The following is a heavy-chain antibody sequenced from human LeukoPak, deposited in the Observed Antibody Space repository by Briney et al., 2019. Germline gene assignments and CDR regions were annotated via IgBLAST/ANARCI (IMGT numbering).Heavy chain of an antibody. CDR2: MNPNSGNT. CDR3: AREVGGSYSYYFDY. V-gene: IGHV1-8*01. J-gene: IGHJ4*02. D-gene: IGHD1-26*01. CDR1: GYTFTSYD. Sequence: ASVKVSCKASGYTFTSYDINWVRQATGQGLEWMGWMNPNSGNTGYAQKFQGRVTMTRDTSISTAYMELSSLTSDDTAVYYCAREVGGSYSYYFDYWGQGTLVTVSS.